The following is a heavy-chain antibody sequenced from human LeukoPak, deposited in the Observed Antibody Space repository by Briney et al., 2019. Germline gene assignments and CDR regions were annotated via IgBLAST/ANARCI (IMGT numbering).Heavy chain of an antibody. CDR3: ASGGDYYDSSGYYYFY. Sequence: GASVKVSCKASGGTFSSYAISWVRQAPGQGLEWMGGIIPIFGTANYAQKFQGRVTITADESTSTAYMELSSLRSEDTAVYYCASGGDYYDSSGYYYFYWGQGTLVTVSS. V-gene: IGHV1-69*13. CDR2: IIPIFGTA. CDR1: GGTFSSYA. J-gene: IGHJ4*02. D-gene: IGHD3-22*01.